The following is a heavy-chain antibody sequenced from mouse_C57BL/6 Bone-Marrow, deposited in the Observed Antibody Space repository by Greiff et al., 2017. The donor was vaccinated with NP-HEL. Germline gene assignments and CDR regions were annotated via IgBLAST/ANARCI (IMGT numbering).Heavy chain of an antibody. D-gene: IGHD2-4*01. CDR1: GFTFSSYA. CDR2: ISDGGSYT. Sequence: EVMLVESGGGLVKPGGSLKLSCAASGFTFSSYAMSWVRQTPEKRLEWVATISDGGSYTYYPDNVKGRFTISRDNAKNNLYLQMSHLKSEDTAMYYCARGKDDYGAWFAYWGQGTLVTVSA. V-gene: IGHV5-4*03. CDR3: ARGKDDYGAWFAY. J-gene: IGHJ3*01.